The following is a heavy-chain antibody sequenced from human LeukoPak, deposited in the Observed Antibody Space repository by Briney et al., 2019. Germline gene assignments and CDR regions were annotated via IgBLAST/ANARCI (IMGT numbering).Heavy chain of an antibody. Sequence: GASVKVSCKASGYTFTSNYIHWVRQAPGQGLEWMGMIYPRDGSTSYAQKFRGRVTVTRDTSTSTVHMELSGLRSEDTAVYYCARESRIAAAGLDPWGQGTLVTVSS. CDR1: GYTFTSNY. V-gene: IGHV1-46*01. CDR2: IYPRDGST. CDR3: ARESRIAAAGLDP. D-gene: IGHD6-13*01. J-gene: IGHJ5*02.